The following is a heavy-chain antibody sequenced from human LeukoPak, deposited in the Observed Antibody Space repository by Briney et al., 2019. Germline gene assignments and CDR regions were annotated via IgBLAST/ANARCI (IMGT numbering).Heavy chain of an antibody. CDR3: ARRRDGYKSARNKSHDY. Sequence: SETLSLTCAVYGGPFSGYYWSWIRQPPGKGLEWIGEINHSGSTNYNPSLKSRVTISVDTSKNQFSLKLSSVTAADTAVYYCARRRDGYKSARNKSHDYWGQGTLVTVSS. J-gene: IGHJ4*02. CDR1: GGPFSGYY. CDR2: INHSGST. D-gene: IGHD5-12*01. V-gene: IGHV4-34*01.